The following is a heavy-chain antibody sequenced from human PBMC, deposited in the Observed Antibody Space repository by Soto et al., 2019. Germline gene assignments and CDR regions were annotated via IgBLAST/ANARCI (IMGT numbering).Heavy chain of an antibody. CDR3: TRHGDDFWSGYFYGMDV. CDR1: GFTVRGSA. D-gene: IGHD3-3*01. J-gene: IGHJ6*02. CDR2: IRSKANSYAT. Sequence: GPLRLGCAASGFTVRGSAMHWVRQASGKGLEWVGRIRSKANSYATAYAASVKGRFTISRDDSKNTAYLQMNSLKTEDTAVYYCTRHGDDFWSGYFYGMDVWGQGTTVTVS. V-gene: IGHV3-73*01.